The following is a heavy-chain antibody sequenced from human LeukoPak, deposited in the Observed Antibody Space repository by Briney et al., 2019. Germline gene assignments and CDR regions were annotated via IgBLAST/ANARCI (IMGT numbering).Heavy chain of an antibody. J-gene: IGHJ3*02. D-gene: IGHD5-24*01. CDR3: ARAGSRRGWLQPRALHNAFDI. CDR2: MNPNSGNT. CDR1: GYTFTSYD. Sequence: ASVKVSCKASGYTFTSYDINWVRQATGQGLEWMGWMNPNSGNTGYAQKFQGRVTMTRNTSISTAYMELSSLRSEDTAVYYCARAGSRRGWLQPRALHNAFDIWGQGTMVTVSS. V-gene: IGHV1-8*01.